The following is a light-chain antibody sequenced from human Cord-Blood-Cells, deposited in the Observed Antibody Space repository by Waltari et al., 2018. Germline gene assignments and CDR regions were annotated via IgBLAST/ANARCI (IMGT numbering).Light chain of an antibody. CDR3: GTWDSSLSAGV. Sequence: QSVLTQPPSVSAAPGQKVTISCSGSSSNIGNNYVSWYQQLPGTAPKRLIYYKYTRPSGMTDRCAGSKSVTSATLGITGLQTGDEADYYCGTWDSSLSAGVFGGGTKLTVL. CDR1: SSNIGNNY. J-gene: IGLJ2*01. CDR2: YKY. V-gene: IGLV1-51*01.